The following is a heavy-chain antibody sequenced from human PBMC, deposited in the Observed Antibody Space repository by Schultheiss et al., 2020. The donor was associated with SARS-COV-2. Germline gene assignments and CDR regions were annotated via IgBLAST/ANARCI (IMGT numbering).Heavy chain of an antibody. V-gene: IGHV3-NL1*01. CDR3: ATGRNYGDYVRDYYYYGMDV. CDR2: IYSGGST. CDR1: GFTFNTYA. J-gene: IGHJ6*02. D-gene: IGHD4-17*01. Sequence: GGSLRLSCAASGFTFNTYAMHWVRQAPGKGLEWVSVIYSGGSTYYADSVKGRFTISRDNSKNTLYLQMNSLRAEDTAVYYCATGRNYGDYVRDYYYYGMDVWGQGTTVTVSS.